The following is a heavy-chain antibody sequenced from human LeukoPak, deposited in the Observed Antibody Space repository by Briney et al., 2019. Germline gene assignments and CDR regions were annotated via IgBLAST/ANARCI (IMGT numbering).Heavy chain of an antibody. CDR2: IIPIFGTA. V-gene: IGHV1-69*05. Sequence: SVKVSCKASGGTFSSYAISWVRQAPGQGLEWMGRIIPIFGTANYAQKFQGRVTITTDESTSTAYMELSSLRSEDTAVYYCARGRVREVIITPLDYWGQGTLVTVS. CDR3: ARGRVREVIITPLDY. CDR1: GGTFSSYA. D-gene: IGHD3-10*01. J-gene: IGHJ4*02.